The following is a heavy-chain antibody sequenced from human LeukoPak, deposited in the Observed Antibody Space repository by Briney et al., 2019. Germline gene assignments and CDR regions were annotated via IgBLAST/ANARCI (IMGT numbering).Heavy chain of an antibody. CDR3: ARETLPTQWLLYNWFDP. V-gene: IGHV4-39*07. Sequence: SETLTLTCTVSGGSISSSSYYWGWIRQPPGKGLEWIGSIYYSGSTYYNPSLKSRVTKSVDTSKNQFSLKLSSVTAADTAVYYCARETLPTQWLLYNWFDPWGQGTLVTVSS. D-gene: IGHD6-19*01. CDR1: GGSISSSSYY. CDR2: IYYSGST. J-gene: IGHJ5*02.